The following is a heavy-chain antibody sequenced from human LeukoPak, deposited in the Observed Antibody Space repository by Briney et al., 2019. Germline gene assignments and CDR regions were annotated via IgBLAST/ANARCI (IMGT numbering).Heavy chain of an antibody. J-gene: IGHJ6*02. Sequence: PSETLSLTCTVSGGSISSYYWSWIRQPAGKGLEWIGRIYTSGSTNYNPSLKSRVTMSVDTSKNQFSLKLSSVTAADTAVYYCARGYYYGSGSCPPSYYYYGMDVWGQGTTVTVSS. CDR2: IYTSGST. CDR3: ARGYYYGSGSCPPSYYYYGMDV. CDR1: GGSISSYY. D-gene: IGHD3-10*01. V-gene: IGHV4-4*07.